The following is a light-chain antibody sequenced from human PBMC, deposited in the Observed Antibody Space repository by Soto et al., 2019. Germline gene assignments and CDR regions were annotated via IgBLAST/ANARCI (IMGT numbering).Light chain of an antibody. CDR2: DVY. J-gene: IGLJ1*01. Sequence: QSALTQPASVSGSPGHSIAISCIGVRTDGDGHDYVSWYQQHPGQAPQLIIYDVYNRPSGVSDRFSGSKSGNTASLIISGLQAEDEADYFCTSYTASSPFYVFGAGTKVTVL. CDR3: TSYTASSPFYV. V-gene: IGLV2-14*03. CDR1: RTDGDGHDY.